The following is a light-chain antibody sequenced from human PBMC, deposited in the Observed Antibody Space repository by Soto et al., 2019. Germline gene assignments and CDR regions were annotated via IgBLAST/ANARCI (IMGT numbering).Light chain of an antibody. CDR2: GAS. CDR1: HGISSY. CDR3: QQLNAYPLT. J-gene: IGKJ5*01. V-gene: IGKV1-9*01. Sequence: DLQLTQSPSFLSASVGDRVTITCLASHGISSYLAWFQQKPGRAPNLLIYGASNLQSGVPSRFGGSGSGTEFTLTITNLQPEDSATYYCQQLNAYPLTFGQGTRLEI.